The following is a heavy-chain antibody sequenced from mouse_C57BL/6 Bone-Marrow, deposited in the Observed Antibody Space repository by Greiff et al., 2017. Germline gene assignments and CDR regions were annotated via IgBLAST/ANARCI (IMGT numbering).Heavy chain of an antibody. CDR1: GYTFTSFW. Sequence: QVQLKQPGAELVRPGTSVKLSCKASGYTFTSFWMHWVKQRPGQGLEWIGVIDPSYSYTNYNQKFKGKATLTVDTSSSTAYMQLSSLTSEDSAVYYCARRGDGYLCYFDYWGQGTPLTVSA. J-gene: IGHJ2*01. V-gene: IGHV1-59*01. CDR2: IDPSYSYT. D-gene: IGHD2-3*01. CDR3: ARRGDGYLCYFDY.